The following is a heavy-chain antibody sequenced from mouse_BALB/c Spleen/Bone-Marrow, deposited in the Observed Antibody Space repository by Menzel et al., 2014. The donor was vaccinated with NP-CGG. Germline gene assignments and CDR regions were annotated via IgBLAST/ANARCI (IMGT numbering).Heavy chain of an antibody. J-gene: IGHJ2*01. V-gene: IGHV5-6-4*01. CDR3: TSEPLRPYFFDY. D-gene: IGHD2-12*01. CDR2: ISNGGSYT. Sequence: EVQGVESGGGLVKPGGSLKLSCAASGFTFSTYTMSWVRQTPEKRLEWVATISNGGSYTYYPDSVKGRFTISRDNAKSTLYLQMSSLKSEDTAMYYCTSEPLRPYFFDYWGQGTTLTVSS. CDR1: GFTFSTYT.